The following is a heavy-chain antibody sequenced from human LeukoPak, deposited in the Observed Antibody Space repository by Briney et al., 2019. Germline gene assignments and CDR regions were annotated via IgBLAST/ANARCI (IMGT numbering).Heavy chain of an antibody. CDR2: IHYSGST. D-gene: IGHD3-9*01. CDR3: ARVPFDWLLPDAFDI. V-gene: IGHV4-31*03. J-gene: IGHJ3*02. Sequence: SQTLSLTCTGSGGSISNGGYYWSWIRQHPGKVLEWNGYIHYSGSTYYDPSLKSRVTISVDTSKNQFSLKLSSVTAADTAVYYCARVPFDWLLPDAFDIWGQGTMVTVSS. CDR1: GGSISNGGYY.